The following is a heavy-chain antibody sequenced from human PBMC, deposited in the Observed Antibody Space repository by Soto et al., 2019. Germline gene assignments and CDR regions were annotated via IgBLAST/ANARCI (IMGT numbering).Heavy chain of an antibody. J-gene: IGHJ5*02. Sequence: TLSLTCCLCGRCISSSGYSWNWIRQPHGEHLEWIGYIYHSGSTYYNPALKCRVIISVDRSKNQFSLTLSPVTGSDPAVHSCARQTYCGEHTKDWLGPWEQGARVT. V-gene: IGHV4-30-2*01. D-gene: IGHD4-17*01. CDR1: GRCISSSGYS. CDR2: IYHSGST. CDR3: ARQTYCGEHTKDWLGP.